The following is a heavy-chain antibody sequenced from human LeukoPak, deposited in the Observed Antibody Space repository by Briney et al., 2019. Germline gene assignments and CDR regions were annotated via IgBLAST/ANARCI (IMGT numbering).Heavy chain of an antibody. CDR3: ARAGLVVVTAKKSDAFDV. CDR1: GXTFSSYS. D-gene: IGHD2-21*02. V-gene: IGHV3-21*01. CDR2: ISSSSSYI. J-gene: IGHJ3*01. Sequence: GGSLRLSCAASGXTFSSYSVNWVRQAPGKGLEWVSSISSSSSYIYYADSVKGRFTISRDNAKNSLYLQMNSLRAEDTAVYYCARAGLVVVTAKKSDAFDVWGQGTMVTVSS.